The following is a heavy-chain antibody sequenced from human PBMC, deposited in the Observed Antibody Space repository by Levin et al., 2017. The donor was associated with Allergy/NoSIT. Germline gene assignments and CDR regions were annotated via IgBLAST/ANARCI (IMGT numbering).Heavy chain of an antibody. CDR1: GYMFSTYW. V-gene: IGHV5-51*01. Sequence: AASVKVSCKASGYMFSTYWIHWVRQMPGNGLEWMGTINPGDSETRYSPSSQGQVTISVDKSTNTVYLQWTSLKASDTAMYYCARAPTAQGFESWGQGTRVTVSS. J-gene: IGHJ5*01. CDR2: INPGDSET. D-gene: IGHD2-21*02. CDR3: ARAPTAQGFES.